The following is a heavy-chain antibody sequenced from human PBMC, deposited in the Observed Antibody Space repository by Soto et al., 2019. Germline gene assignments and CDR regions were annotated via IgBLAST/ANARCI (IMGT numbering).Heavy chain of an antibody. V-gene: IGHV3-48*02. CDR3: ARGGWDLPPYYYYYGMDV. CDR1: GFTFRRYR. CDR2: ISSSSSTI. J-gene: IGHJ6*02. Sequence: EVQLVESGGGLVPPGGSLRLSCAASGFTFRRYRMNWVRQAPGKGLEWVSYISSSSSTIYYADSVKGRFTISRDNAKNSLYLQMNSLRDEDTAVYYCARGGWDLPPYYYYYGMDVWGQGTTVTVSS. D-gene: IGHD1-26*01.